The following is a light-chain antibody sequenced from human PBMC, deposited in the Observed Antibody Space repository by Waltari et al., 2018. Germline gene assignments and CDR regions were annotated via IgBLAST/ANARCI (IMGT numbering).Light chain of an antibody. CDR2: SVT. J-gene: IGLJ2*01. CDR3: CSYAGRYTMI. CDR1: NSDIGEYKY. Sequence: QSALTQPRSVSGSPGQPVTIPCTGTNSDIGEYKYVSWFQLHPGKAPKLIIYSVTDRPSGVPHRFSGSKSGSTASLTISGLQPEDEGDYFCCSYAGRYTMIFGGGTRLTV. V-gene: IGLV2-11*01.